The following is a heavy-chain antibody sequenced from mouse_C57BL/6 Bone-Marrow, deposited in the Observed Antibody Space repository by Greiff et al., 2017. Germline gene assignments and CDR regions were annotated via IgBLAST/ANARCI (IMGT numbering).Heavy chain of an antibody. V-gene: IGHV1-81*01. CDR1: GYTFTSYG. D-gene: IGHD3-1*01. CDR2: IYPRSGNT. CDR3: AAGLRDY. J-gene: IGHJ2*01. Sequence: VQLQESGAELARPGASVKLSCKASGYTFTSYGISWVKQRTGQGLEWIGEIYPRSGNTYYNEKFKGKATLTADKSSSKAYMELRSLTSEDSAVYFCAAGLRDYWGKGATLTVSS.